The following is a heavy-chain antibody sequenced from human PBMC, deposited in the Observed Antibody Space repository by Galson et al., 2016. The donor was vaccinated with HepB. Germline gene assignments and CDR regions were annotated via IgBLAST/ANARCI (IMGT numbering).Heavy chain of an antibody. J-gene: IGHJ4*02. CDR2: IYYTGRA. Sequence: SETLSPTCTLSAGSVISSDIYWGWIRQPPGKGLEWIARIYYTGRAYYNPPLKSRFTLTVDTSQNQCSLKVTSVTAADTAVYYCAGPGMGSYRHWGQGTLVSVSS. D-gene: IGHD3-16*02. CDR3: AGPGMGSYRH. CDR1: AGSVISSDIY. V-gene: IGHV4-39*01.